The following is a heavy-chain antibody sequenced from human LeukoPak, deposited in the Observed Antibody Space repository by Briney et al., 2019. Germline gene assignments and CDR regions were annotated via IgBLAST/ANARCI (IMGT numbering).Heavy chain of an antibody. Sequence: GGSLRLSCAASGFTVSSNCMSWVRQAPGKGLEWVSLIYSDGTTYYADSVKGRFTISRDNSKNTLYLQMNSLRAEDTAVYYCARRAGGYSHPYDYWGQGTLVTVSS. D-gene: IGHD4-23*01. V-gene: IGHV3-53*01. CDR1: GFTVSSNC. J-gene: IGHJ4*02. CDR2: IYSDGTT. CDR3: ARRAGGYSHPYDY.